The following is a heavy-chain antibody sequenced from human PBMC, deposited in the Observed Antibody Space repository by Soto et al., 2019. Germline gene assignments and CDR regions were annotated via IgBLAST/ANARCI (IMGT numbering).Heavy chain of an antibody. D-gene: IGHD3-3*01. V-gene: IGHV4-30-4*01. CDR1: GGSISSGDYY. CDR2: IYYSGST. J-gene: IGHJ4*02. Sequence: QVQLQESGPGLVKPSQTLSLTCTVSGGSISSGDYYWSWIRQPPGKGLEWIGYIYYSGSTYYNPSLKSRVTISVDTSKNQSSLKLSSVTAADTAVYYCARGGMHYDFWGPIYYFDYWGQGTLVTVSS. CDR3: ARGGMHYDFWGPIYYFDY.